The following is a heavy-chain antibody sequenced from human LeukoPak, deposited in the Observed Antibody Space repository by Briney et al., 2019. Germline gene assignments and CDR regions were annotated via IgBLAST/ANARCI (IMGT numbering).Heavy chain of an antibody. CDR2: ISGSGGST. V-gene: IGHV3-23*01. Sequence: GGSLRLSCAASGFTFSNAWMSWVRQAPGKGLEWVSAISGSGGSTYYADSVKGRFTISRDNSKNTLYLQMNSLRAEDTAVYYCAKRAPNYGDYEGADYWGQGTLVTVSS. CDR1: GFTFSNAW. D-gene: IGHD4-17*01. J-gene: IGHJ4*02. CDR3: AKRAPNYGDYEGADY.